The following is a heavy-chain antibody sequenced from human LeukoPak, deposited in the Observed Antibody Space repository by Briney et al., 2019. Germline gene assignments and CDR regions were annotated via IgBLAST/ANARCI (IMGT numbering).Heavy chain of an antibody. CDR3: ARYSGSYPHDAFDI. CDR2: INQSGST. CDR1: GGSFSGNY. D-gene: IGHD1-26*01. Sequence: SETLSLTCAVYGGSFSGNYWSWIRQPPGKGLEWIGEINQSGSTNYNPSLKSRVTISVDTSKNHFSLKLSSVTAADTAVYYCARYSGSYPHDAFDIWGQGTMVTVSS. V-gene: IGHV4-34*01. J-gene: IGHJ3*02.